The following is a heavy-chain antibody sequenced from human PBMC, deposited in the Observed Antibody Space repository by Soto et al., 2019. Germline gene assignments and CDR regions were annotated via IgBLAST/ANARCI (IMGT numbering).Heavy chain of an antibody. CDR2: IYYSGST. Sequence: SETLSLTCIVSGGSISSSSYYWGWIRQPPGKGLEWIGSIYYSGSTYYNPSLKSRVTISVDTSKNQFSLKLSSVTAADTAVYYCASRTYSSSSDYWGQGTLVTVSS. J-gene: IGHJ4*02. V-gene: IGHV4-39*01. CDR3: ASRTYSSSSDY. CDR1: GGSISSSSYY. D-gene: IGHD6-6*01.